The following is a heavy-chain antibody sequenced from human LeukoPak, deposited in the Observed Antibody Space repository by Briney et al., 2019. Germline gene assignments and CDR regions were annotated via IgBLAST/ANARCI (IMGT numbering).Heavy chain of an antibody. J-gene: IGHJ6*03. CDR3: ARTPRGGGGGYMDV. Sequence: SETLSLTCTASGGSISSSSYYWGWIRQPPGKGLEWIGSIYYSGSTYYNPSLKSRVTISVDTSKNQFSLKLSSVTAADTAVYYCARTPRGGGGGYMDVWGKGTTVTISS. CDR1: GGSISSSSYY. D-gene: IGHD2-15*01. CDR2: IYYSGST. V-gene: IGHV4-39*07.